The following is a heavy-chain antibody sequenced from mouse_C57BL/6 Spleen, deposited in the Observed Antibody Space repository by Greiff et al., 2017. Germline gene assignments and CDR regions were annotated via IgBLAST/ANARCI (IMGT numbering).Heavy chain of an antibody. V-gene: IGHV1-81*01. CDR3: ARPSPVDY. CDR1: GYTFTSYG. Sequence: QVQLKQSGAELARPGASVKLSCKASGYTFTSYGISWVKQRTGQGLEWIGEIYPRSGNTYYNEKFKGKATLTADKSSSTAYMELRSLTSEDSAVYFCARPSPVDYWGQGTTLTVSS. J-gene: IGHJ2*01. CDR2: IYPRSGNT.